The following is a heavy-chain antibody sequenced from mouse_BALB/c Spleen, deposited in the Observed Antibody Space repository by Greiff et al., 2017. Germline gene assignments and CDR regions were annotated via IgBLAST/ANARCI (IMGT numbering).Heavy chain of an antibody. D-gene: IGHD1-1*01. CDR3: ARESYGSSYDAMDY. CDR1: GFSLTSYG. Sequence: VKLMESGPGLVAPSQSLSITCTVSGFSLTSYGVHWVRQPPGKGLEWLGVIWAGGSTNYNSALMSRLSISKDNSKSQVFLKMNSLQTDDTAMYYCARESYGSSYDAMDYWGQGTSVTVSS. V-gene: IGHV2-9*02. J-gene: IGHJ4*01. CDR2: IWAGGST.